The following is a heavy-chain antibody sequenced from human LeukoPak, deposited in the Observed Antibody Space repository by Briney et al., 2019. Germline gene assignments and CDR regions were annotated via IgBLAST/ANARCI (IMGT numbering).Heavy chain of an antibody. CDR2: ISYDGSNK. V-gene: IGHV3-30-3*01. J-gene: IGHJ2*01. CDR1: GFTFSSYA. D-gene: IGHD4-23*01. CDR3: ARDGLTTVVTHWYFDL. Sequence: GGSLRLSCAASGFTFSSYAMHWVRQAPGKGLEWVAVISYDGSNKYYADSVKGRFTISRDNAKNSLYLQMNSLRAEDTAVYYCARDGLTTVVTHWYFDLWGRGTLVTVSS.